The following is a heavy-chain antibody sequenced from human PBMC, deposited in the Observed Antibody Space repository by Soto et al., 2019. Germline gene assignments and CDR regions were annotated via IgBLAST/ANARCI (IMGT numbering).Heavy chain of an antibody. CDR1: GYKFIDLH. CDR3: ARDVAPLGDHRFDF. V-gene: IGHV1-2*02. CDR2: INPHSGGT. J-gene: IGHJ3*01. D-gene: IGHD2-21*01. Sequence: QVQLVQSGAELRKPGASVKVSCETSGYKFIDLHIHWVRQAPGQGLEWMGWINPHSGGTNYAQAFQGRVTMTSDPSITTANMELKRLTSDDTAVYYCARDVAPLGDHRFDFWGQGTMVTVSS.